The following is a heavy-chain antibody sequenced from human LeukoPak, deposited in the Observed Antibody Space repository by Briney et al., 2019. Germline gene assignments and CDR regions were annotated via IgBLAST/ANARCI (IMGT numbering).Heavy chain of an antibody. CDR3: AKDSCSGGSCYHDY. CDR1: GFTFSSYA. Sequence: GGSLRLSCAASGFTFSSYAMSWVRQAPGKGLEWVSAISCSGGSTYYADSVKGRFTVSRDNSKNTLYLQMNSLRAEDTAVYYCAKDSCSGGSCYHDYWGQGTLVTVSS. CDR2: ISCSGGST. D-gene: IGHD2-15*01. V-gene: IGHV3-23*01. J-gene: IGHJ4*02.